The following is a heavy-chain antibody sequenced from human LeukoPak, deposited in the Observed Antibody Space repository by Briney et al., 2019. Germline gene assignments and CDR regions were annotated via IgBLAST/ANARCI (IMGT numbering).Heavy chain of an antibody. CDR1: GGSFSDYY. V-gene: IGHV4-34*01. J-gene: IGHJ6*02. D-gene: IGHD6-25*01. CDR2: INHSGST. CDR3: ARDSKSGYVQAYYYYYGMDV. Sequence: SETLSLTCAVYGGSFSDYYWSWIRQPPGKGLEWIGEINHSGSTNYNPSLKSRVTISVDTSKNQFSLKLSSVTAEDTAVYYCARDSKSGYVQAYYYYYGMDVWGQGTTVTVSS.